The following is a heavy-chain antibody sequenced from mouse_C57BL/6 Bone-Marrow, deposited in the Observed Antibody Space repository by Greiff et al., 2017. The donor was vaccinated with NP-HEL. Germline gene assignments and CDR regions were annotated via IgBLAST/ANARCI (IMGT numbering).Heavy chain of an antibody. D-gene: IGHD4-1*01. CDR3: AREGFLWDAFAY. CDR1: GYSITSGYY. V-gene: IGHV3-6*01. J-gene: IGHJ3*01. Sequence: EVKLLESGPGLVKPSQSLSLTCSVTGYSITSGYYWNWIRQFPGNKLEWMGYISYDGSNNYNPSLKNRISITRDTSKNQFFLKLNSVTTEDTATYYCAREGFLWDAFAYWGQGTLVTVSA. CDR2: ISYDGSN.